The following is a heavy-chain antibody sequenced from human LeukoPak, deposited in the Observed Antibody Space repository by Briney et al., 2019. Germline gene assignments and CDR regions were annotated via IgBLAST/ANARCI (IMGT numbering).Heavy chain of an antibody. J-gene: IGHJ5*02. V-gene: IGHV4-34*01. Sequence: PSETLSLTCAVYGVSFSGYYWSWIRQPPGKGLEWLGEINHSGSTNYNPSLKSRVTISVDTSKNHFSLKLSSVTAADTAVYYCARAGGYVAGWFDPWGQGTLVTVAS. CDR1: GVSFSGYY. D-gene: IGHD5-12*01. CDR2: INHSGST. CDR3: ARAGGYVAGWFDP.